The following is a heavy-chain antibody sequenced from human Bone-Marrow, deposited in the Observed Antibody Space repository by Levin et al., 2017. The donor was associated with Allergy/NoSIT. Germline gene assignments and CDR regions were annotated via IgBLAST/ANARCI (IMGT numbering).Heavy chain of an antibody. CDR1: GIKVTDQW. CDR2: INSDGTTT. D-gene: IGHD6-19*01. Sequence: GESLKISCAGSGIKVTDQWMHWVRQAPGKGLVWVSGINSDGTTTFYADSVKGRFTISRDYAENTVNLQMNSLRAEDTAVYYCAEIGLGWGQGTLVTVSS. V-gene: IGHV3-74*01. CDR3: AEIGLG. J-gene: IGHJ4*02.